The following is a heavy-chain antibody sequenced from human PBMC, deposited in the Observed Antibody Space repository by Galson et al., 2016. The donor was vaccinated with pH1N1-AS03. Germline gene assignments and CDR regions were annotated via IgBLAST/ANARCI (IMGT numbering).Heavy chain of an antibody. V-gene: IGHV4-61*03. CDR3: ARDANYHESDIYYDVFDM. D-gene: IGHD3-22*01. Sequence: ETLSLTCTVSGDSISSTNYYWSWIRQPPGKGLEWIGYIYYSGSTNYNPSLKSRVTISADTSKNHFSLKLTSVTAADTAVYYCARDANYHESDIYYDVFDMWGQGTMVTVSS. J-gene: IGHJ3*02. CDR2: IYYSGST. CDR1: GDSISSTNYY.